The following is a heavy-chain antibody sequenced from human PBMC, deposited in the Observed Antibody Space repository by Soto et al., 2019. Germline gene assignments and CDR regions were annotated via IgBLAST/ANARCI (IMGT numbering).Heavy chain of an antibody. Sequence: QVQLQQWGAGLLKPSETLSLTCAVYGGSFSGYYWSWIRQPPGKGLEWIGEINHSGSTNYNPSLTSRVTISVDTSKNQFSLKLSSVTAADTAVYYCARGWLADAKSFDYWGQGTLVTVSS. CDR3: ARGWLADAKSFDY. J-gene: IGHJ4*02. D-gene: IGHD6-19*01. CDR1: GGSFSGYY. CDR2: INHSGST. V-gene: IGHV4-34*01.